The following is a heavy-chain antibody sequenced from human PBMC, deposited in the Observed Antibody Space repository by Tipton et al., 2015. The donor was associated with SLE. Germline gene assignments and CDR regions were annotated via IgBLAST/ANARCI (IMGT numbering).Heavy chain of an antibody. CDR2: IYHSGGT. D-gene: IGHD4-17*01. CDR3: ARSYGDYVNWFGP. J-gene: IGHJ5*02. V-gene: IGHV4-38-2*01. CDR1: GYSISSGYY. Sequence: TLSLTCAVSGYSISSGYYWGWIRQPPGKGLEWIGSIYHSGGTYYNPSLKSRVTISVDTSKNQFSLKLSSVTAADTAVYYCARSYGDYVNWFGPWGQGTLITVSS.